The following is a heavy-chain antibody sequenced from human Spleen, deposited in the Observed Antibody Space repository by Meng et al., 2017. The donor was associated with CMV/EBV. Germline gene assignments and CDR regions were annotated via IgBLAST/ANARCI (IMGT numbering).Heavy chain of an antibody. V-gene: IGHV3-23*01. CDR3: ATYCGGDCGGH. CDR2: INWSGGST. J-gene: IGHJ4*02. Sequence: GESLKISCAASGFTFSSYAMSWVRQAPGKGLEWVSGINWSGGSTYYADSVKGRFTISRDNSRNTLSLHMNSLGAEDTAVYYCATYCGGDCGGHWGQGTLVTVSS. CDR1: GFTFSSYA. D-gene: IGHD2-21*01.